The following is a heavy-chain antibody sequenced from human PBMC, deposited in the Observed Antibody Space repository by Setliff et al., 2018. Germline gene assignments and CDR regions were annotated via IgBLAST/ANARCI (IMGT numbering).Heavy chain of an antibody. J-gene: IGHJ4*02. Sequence: GASVKVSCKVSGYTLTELSIHWVRQAPGKGLEWMGGFDPEDSDTMLAQKFQGRFTMTQDTSTDTAYMELRSLSSEDTAIYFCASFLSNFSRPFDYWGQGTLVTVSS. CDR1: GYTLTELS. CDR3: ASFLSNFSRPFDY. CDR2: FDPEDSDT. V-gene: IGHV1-24*01.